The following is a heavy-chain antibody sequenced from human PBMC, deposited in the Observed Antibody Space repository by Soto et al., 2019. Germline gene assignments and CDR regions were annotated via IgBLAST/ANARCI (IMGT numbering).Heavy chain of an antibody. J-gene: IGHJ6*02. CDR1: GYTFTSYG. CDR3: APFSIAATDPYGMDV. V-gene: IGHV1-18*01. Sequence: QVQLVQSGAEVKKPGASVKVSCKASGYTFTSYGISWVRQAPGQGLEWMGWISAYNGNTNYAQKLQGRVTMTTDTSTSTAYMQLRSLRSDDTAVYSCAPFSIAATDPYGMDVWGQGTTVTVSS. D-gene: IGHD6-13*01. CDR2: ISAYNGNT.